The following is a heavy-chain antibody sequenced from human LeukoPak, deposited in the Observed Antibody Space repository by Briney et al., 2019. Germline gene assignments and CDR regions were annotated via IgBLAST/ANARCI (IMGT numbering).Heavy chain of an antibody. CDR3: AKYYDILTGYPSQGWFDP. Sequence: SETLSLTCTVSGGSISSYYWSWIRQPPGKGLEWIGYIYYSGSTNYNPSLKSRVTISVDTSKNQFSLKLSSVTAADTAVYYCAKYYDILTGYPSQGWFDPWGQGTLVTVSS. D-gene: IGHD3-9*01. CDR2: IYYSGST. J-gene: IGHJ5*02. CDR1: GGSISSYY. V-gene: IGHV4-59*01.